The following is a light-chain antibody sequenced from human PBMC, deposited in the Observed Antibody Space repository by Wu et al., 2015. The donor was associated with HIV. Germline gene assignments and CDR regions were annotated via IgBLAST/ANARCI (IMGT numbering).Light chain of an antibody. V-gene: IGKV3-15*01. Sequence: EIVVTQSPATLSVSPGDTATLSCRASQSVSSKLVWYQQRPGQAPRLLIYGASTRATDIPARFSGSGSGTEFTLNISSIQSEDFAVYYCQHYNNWQTFGQGTKVEIK. CDR1: QSVSSK. J-gene: IGKJ1*01. CDR2: GAS. CDR3: QHYNNWQT.